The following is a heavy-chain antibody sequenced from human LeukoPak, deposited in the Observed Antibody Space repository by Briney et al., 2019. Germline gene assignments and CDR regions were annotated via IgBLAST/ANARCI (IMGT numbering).Heavy chain of an antibody. V-gene: IGHV3-15*01. D-gene: IGHD5-18*01. CDR3: TTGLSGDTAMVPQGVSFDY. CDR1: GFTFSNAW. CDR2: IKSKTDGGTT. J-gene: IGHJ4*02. Sequence: GGSLRLSCAASGFTFSNAWMSWVRQAPGKGLEWVGRIKSKTDGGTTDYAAPVKGRFTISRDDSKNTLYLQMNSLKTEDTAVYYCTTGLSGDTAMVPQGVSFDYWGQGTLVTVSS.